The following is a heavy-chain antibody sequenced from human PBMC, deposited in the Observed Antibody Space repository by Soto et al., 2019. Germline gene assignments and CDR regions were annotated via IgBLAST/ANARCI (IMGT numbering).Heavy chain of an antibody. D-gene: IGHD6-13*01. CDR2: INHSGST. CDR3: ARVGIAAAATKPYNWFDP. V-gene: IGHV4-34*01. CDR1: GGSFSCYY. J-gene: IGHJ5*02. Sequence: SETLSLTCAVYGGSFSCYYWSWIRQPPGKGLEWIGEINHSGSTNYNPSLKSRVTISVDTSKNQFSLKLSSVTAADTAVYYCARVGIAAAATKPYNWFDPWGQGTLVTVSS.